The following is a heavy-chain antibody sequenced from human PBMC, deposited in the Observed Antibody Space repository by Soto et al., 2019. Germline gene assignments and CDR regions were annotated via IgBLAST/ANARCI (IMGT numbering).Heavy chain of an antibody. D-gene: IGHD3-10*01. Sequence: QVQLVQSGAEVKKPGSSVKVSCKASGGTFSNYAISWVRQDPGQGLEWLGGAIPIFVTGNYAQRFQGRVTITADESTSTAYIELSSLTSEDTAVYYFARAATGSSWTINFDYWGQGTLVTVSS. CDR3: ARAATGSSWTINFDY. V-gene: IGHV1-69*01. CDR1: GGTFSNYA. CDR2: AIPIFVTG. J-gene: IGHJ4*02.